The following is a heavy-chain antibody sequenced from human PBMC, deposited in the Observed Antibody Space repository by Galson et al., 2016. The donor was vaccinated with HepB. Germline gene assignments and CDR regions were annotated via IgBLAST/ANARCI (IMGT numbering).Heavy chain of an antibody. J-gene: IGHJ4*02. CDR1: GFSLTTSAMC. CDR3: ARIRRWGSSSGSDHFDY. V-gene: IGHV2-70*01. D-gene: IGHD6-6*01. CDR2: IDWDDDK. Sequence: PALVKPTQTLTLTCTFSGFSLTTSAMCVSWIRQPPGKALEWLALIDWDDDKYYSTSLKTRLTISKDTSKNQVVLTMTNIDPVDTATYYCARIRRWGSSSGSDHFDYWGQGTLVTVSS.